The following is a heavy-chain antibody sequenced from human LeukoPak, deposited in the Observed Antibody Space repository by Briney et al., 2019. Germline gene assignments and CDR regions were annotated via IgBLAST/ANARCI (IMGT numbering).Heavy chain of an antibody. Sequence: ASVKVSCKASGYTFTGDFIHWVRQAPEQGLEWMGWINSDSGGTNYARKFQVRVTMTTATSITTTYMELSNLRFDDTAALYCVRGNIATRRGENWFDSWGQAAMVTVSS. V-gene: IGHV1-2*02. CDR1: GYTFTGDF. CDR2: INSDSGGT. J-gene: IGHJ5*01. D-gene: IGHD6-6*01. CDR3: VRGNIATRRGENWFDS.